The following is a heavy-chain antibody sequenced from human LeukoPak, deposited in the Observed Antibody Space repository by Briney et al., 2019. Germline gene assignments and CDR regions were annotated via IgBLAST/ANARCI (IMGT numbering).Heavy chain of an antibody. D-gene: IGHD5-24*01. V-gene: IGHV1-46*04. J-gene: IGHJ3*02. CDR1: GYTFTDYN. Sequence: ASVKVSCKTSGYTFTDYNLHWVRQAPGQRLEWMGIIKPSGGDTRFAQTLQDRVFMTRDTSTSTVYMELSSLKSEDTAVYYCVRVRDSYNDAYDIWGQGTMVTVSS. CDR3: VRVRDSYNDAYDI. CDR2: IKPSGGDT.